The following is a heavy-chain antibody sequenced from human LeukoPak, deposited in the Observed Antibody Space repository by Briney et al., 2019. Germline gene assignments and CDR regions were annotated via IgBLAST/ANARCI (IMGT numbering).Heavy chain of an antibody. CDR3: ARARPIVGATLIYNWFDP. CDR1: GYTFTSYA. V-gene: IGHV1-3*01. Sequence: ASVKVSCKASGYTFTSYAMHWVRQAPGQRLEWMGWINAGNGNTKYSQKFQGRVTITRDTSASTAYMELSSLRSEDTAVYYCARARPIVGATLIYNWFDPWGQGTLVTVSS. J-gene: IGHJ5*02. CDR2: INAGNGNT. D-gene: IGHD1-26*01.